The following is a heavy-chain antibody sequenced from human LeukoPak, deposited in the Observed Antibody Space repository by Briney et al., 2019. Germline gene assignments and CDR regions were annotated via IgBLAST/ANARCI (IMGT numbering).Heavy chain of an antibody. J-gene: IGHJ2*01. CDR1: AVTLRSSY. CDR2: IYSGGST. Sequence: GGSLRLSCAASAVTLRSSYMSWVRQAPGKGLEWVSLIYSGGSTYYSDSVKGRFTISRDNSKNTLYLQMNSLRAEDTAVYYCARLNEATKYWYFDLWGRGTLVTVSS. V-gene: IGHV3-53*01. D-gene: IGHD2-8*01. CDR3: ARLNEATKYWYFDL.